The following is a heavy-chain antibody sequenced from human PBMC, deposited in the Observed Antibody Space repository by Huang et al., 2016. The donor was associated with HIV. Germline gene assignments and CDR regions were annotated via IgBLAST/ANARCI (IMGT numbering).Heavy chain of an antibody. CDR3: AKVRGSGSFYNDN. CDR2: IIGTGNTP. CDR1: GFPFNSYA. Sequence: EVQLLESGGGLVQPGGSLRLSCAASGFPFNSYAMSWFRQAPGKGLGWVAAIIGTGNTPYYADSVKGRFTISRDNARNTLYLQLNSLRPDDTAIYYCAKVRGSGSFYNDNWGQGTLVTVSS. J-gene: IGHJ4*02. V-gene: IGHV3-23*01. D-gene: IGHD3-10*01.